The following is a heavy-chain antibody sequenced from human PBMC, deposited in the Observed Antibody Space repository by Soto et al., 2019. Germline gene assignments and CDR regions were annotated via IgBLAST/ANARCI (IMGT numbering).Heavy chain of an antibody. Sequence: PEETRSLTCTVAGGSSTSPYWSWIRRPPGKGLEWIAYIYDTGISGYTPSTSYNPSLKSRVTMSVDTSNSQFSLKLTSVTAADTAVYYCARGEDAFFYYGLDVWGQGITVTAP. CDR3: ARGEDAFFYYGLDV. J-gene: IGHJ6*02. V-gene: IGHV4-59*11. CDR2: IYDTGISGYTPST. CDR1: GGSSTSPY.